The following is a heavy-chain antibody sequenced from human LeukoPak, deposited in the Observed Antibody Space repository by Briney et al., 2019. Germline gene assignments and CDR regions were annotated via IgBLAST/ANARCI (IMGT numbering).Heavy chain of an antibody. CDR3: TRDLVGTTAGY. J-gene: IGHJ4*02. Sequence: PGGSLRLSCAASGFTFSGAAMHWVRQASGKGLEWVGRIRSKANNYATAYAASVKDRFTISRDDSKNMAYLQMNSLKTEDTAVYYCTRDLVGTTAGYWGQGTLVTVSS. V-gene: IGHV3-73*01. CDR2: IRSKANNYAT. CDR1: GFTFSGAA. D-gene: IGHD1-26*01.